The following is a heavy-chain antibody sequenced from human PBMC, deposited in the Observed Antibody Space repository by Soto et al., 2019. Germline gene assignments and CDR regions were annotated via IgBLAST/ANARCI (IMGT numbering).Heavy chain of an antibody. CDR1: GGTFSSYA. D-gene: IGHD2-15*01. CDR2: IIPIFGTA. V-gene: IGHV1-69*06. J-gene: IGHJ5*02. CDR3: ARGVVEENWFDP. Sequence: SVNVSCKASGGTFSSYAISWVRQAPGQGLEWMGGIIPIFGTANYAQKFQGRVTITADKSTSTAYMELSSLRSEDTAVYYCARGVVEENWFDPWGQGTMVTVSS.